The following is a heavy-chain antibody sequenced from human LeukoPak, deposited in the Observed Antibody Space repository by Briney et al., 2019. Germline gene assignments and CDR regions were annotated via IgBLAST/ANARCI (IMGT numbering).Heavy chain of an antibody. CDR2: INHSGST. Sequence: SETLSLTCAVYGGSFSGYYWSWIRQPPGKGLEWIGEINHSGSTNYNPSLKSRVTISVDTSKNQFSLKLSSVTAADTAVYYCARRGTTMVRGVRPLKNWFDPWGQGTLVTVSS. V-gene: IGHV4-34*01. D-gene: IGHD3-10*01. CDR1: GGSFSGYY. J-gene: IGHJ5*02. CDR3: ARRGTTMVRGVRPLKNWFDP.